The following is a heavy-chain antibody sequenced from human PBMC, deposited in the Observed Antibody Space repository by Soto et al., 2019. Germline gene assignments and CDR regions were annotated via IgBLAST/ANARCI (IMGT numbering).Heavy chain of an antibody. J-gene: IGHJ4*02. V-gene: IGHV3-21*01. CDR2: ISSSSSYI. Sequence: KLGGSLRLSCAASGFTFSSYSMNWVRQAPGKGLEWVSSISSSSSYIYYADSVKGRFTISRDNAKSSLYLQMNSLRAEDTAVYYCARDTAWGLRYYFDYWGQGTLVTVSS. CDR3: ARDTAWGLRYYFDY. D-gene: IGHD7-27*01. CDR1: GFTFSSYS.